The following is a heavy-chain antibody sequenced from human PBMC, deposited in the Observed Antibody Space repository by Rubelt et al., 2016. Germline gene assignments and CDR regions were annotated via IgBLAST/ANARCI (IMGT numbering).Heavy chain of an antibody. J-gene: IGHJ4*02. CDR1: GASVTTYY. CDR3: ERRRNSGYDFDY. Sequence: QVQLQESGPGLVKPSETLSLTCTVSGASVTTYYWSWIRQPAGKGLEWLGRIYASGTINKNPSLKSRVPMSVDTSTNQFSRKGNPVTAADTAVYYCERRRNSGYDFDYWGQGTLVTVSS. D-gene: IGHD5-12*01. CDR2: IYASGTI. V-gene: IGHV4-4*07.